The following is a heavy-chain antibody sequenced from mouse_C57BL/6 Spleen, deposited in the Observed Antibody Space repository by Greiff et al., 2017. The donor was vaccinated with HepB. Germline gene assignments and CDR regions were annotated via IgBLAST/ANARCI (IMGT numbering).Heavy chain of an antibody. CDR3: ARNYGSTAWFAY. CDR1: VYTFTDYY. V-gene: IGHV1-76*01. D-gene: IGHD1-1*01. CDR2: IYPGSGNT. J-gene: IGHJ3*01. Sequence: QVHVKQSGAELVRPGASVKLSCKASVYTFTDYYINWVKQRPGQGLEWIARIYPGSGNTYYNEKFKGKATLTAEKSSSTAYMQLSSLTSEDSAVYFCARNYGSTAWFAYWGQGTLVTVSA.